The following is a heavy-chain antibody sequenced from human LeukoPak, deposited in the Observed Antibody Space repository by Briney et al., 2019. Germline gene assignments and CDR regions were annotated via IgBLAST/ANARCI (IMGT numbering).Heavy chain of an antibody. CDR3: ARVPDRYFDWLPPSYYGMDV. CDR1: GFTFSSYS. J-gene: IGHJ6*02. Sequence: GGSLRLSCAASGFTFSSYSMNWVRQAPGKGLEWVSSISSSSSYIYYADSVKGRFTISRDNAKNSLYLQMNSLRAEDTAVYYCARVPDRYFDWLPPSYYGMDVWGQGTAVTVSS. CDR2: ISSSSSYI. V-gene: IGHV3-21*01. D-gene: IGHD3-9*01.